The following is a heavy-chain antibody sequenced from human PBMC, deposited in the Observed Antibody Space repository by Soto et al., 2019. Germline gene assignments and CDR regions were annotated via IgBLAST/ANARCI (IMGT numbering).Heavy chain of an antibody. CDR1: GGSISSGDYY. CDR2: IYYSGST. Sequence: SETLSLTCTVSGGSISSGDYYWSWIRQPPGKGLEWIGYIYYSGSTYYNPSLKSRVTISVDTSKNQFSLKLSSVTAADTAVYYCARRMIVVIKSRGAPTYFDYWGQGTLVTVSS. CDR3: ARRMIVVIKSRGAPTYFDY. J-gene: IGHJ4*02. V-gene: IGHV4-30-4*01. D-gene: IGHD3-22*01.